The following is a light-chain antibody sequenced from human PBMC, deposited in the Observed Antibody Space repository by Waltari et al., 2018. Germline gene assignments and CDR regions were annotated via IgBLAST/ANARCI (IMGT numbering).Light chain of an antibody. Sequence: VLTQSPGTLSLSTGERANLSYRASQSVGRSLAWYQQKPAQATSLLSYDASRRATGIPDRFSGRRSGTDFSRTISRLEPEDSAMYYCQKYVNVPATFGQGTKVEI. V-gene: IGKV3-20*01. CDR1: QSVGRS. CDR2: DAS. J-gene: IGKJ1*01. CDR3: QKYVNVPAT.